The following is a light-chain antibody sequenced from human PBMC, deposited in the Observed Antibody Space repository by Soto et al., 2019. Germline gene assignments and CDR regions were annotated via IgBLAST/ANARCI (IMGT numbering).Light chain of an antibody. CDR3: SSYTSSSTLV. J-gene: IGLJ1*01. V-gene: IGLV2-14*01. CDR1: SSDVGGYNY. Sequence: QSALTQPASVSGSPGQSITISCTGTSSDVGGYNYVSWYQQHPGKTNKLMNYDVSNRPSGVSNRFSGSKSGNTASLTISGLQAEDEADYYCSSYTSSSTLVFGTGTKVTVL. CDR2: DVS.